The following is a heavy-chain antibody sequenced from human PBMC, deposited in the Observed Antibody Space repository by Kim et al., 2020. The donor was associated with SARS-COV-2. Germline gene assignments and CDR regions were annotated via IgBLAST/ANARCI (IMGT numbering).Heavy chain of an antibody. D-gene: IGHD3-22*01. CDR1: GFTFSNAW. CDR3: TTDLTYYMIVVPY. V-gene: IGHV3-15*01. CDR2: IKSKTDGGTT. Sequence: GGSLRLSCAASGFTFSNAWMSWVRQAPGKGLEWVGRIKSKTDGGTTDYAAPVKGRFTISRDDSKNTLYLQMNSLKTEDTAVYYCTTDLTYYMIVVPYWGQGTLVTVSS. J-gene: IGHJ4*02.